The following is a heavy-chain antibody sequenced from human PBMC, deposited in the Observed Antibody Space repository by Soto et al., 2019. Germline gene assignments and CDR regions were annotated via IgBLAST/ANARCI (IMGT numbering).Heavy chain of an antibody. Sequence: GGSLRLSCAASGFTFKESAMNWVRQAPGKGLEWVASISDTGASTWYAESVRGRLSISRDNSKNSVSLQMNSLRAEDTAVYYCAREYTAWPLAYGLDVWGQGTTVTVSS. J-gene: IGHJ6*02. CDR1: GFTFKESA. V-gene: IGHV3-23*01. CDR3: AREYTAWPLAYGLDV. CDR2: ISDTGAST. D-gene: IGHD2-2*02.